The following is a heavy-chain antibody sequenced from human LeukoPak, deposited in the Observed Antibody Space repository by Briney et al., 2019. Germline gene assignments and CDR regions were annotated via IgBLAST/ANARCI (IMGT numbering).Heavy chain of an antibody. CDR3: ARRVAAAGKGGIDY. J-gene: IGHJ4*02. D-gene: IGHD6-13*01. CDR2: ISAYNGNT. CDR1: GYTFTSYG. V-gene: IGHV1-18*01. Sequence: ASVKVSCKASGYTFTSYGISWVRQAPGQGLEWMGWISAYNGNTNYARKLQGRVTMTTDTSTSTAYMELRSLRSDDTAVYYCARRVAAAGKGGIDYWGQGTLVAVSS.